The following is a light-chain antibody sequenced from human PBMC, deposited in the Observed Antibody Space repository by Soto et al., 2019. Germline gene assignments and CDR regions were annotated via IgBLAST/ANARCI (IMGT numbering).Light chain of an antibody. V-gene: IGKV1-9*01. CDR3: QQLNEYPPCT. J-gene: IGKJ5*01. CDR1: QDVRSY. Sequence: DIQLTQSPSFLSASVGDRVTITCRASQDVRSYLAWYQQKPGKPPKLLISTASTLQSGVPSRFSGSGFGTEFTLTLSSLPPEDSATYYCQQLNEYPPCTVAQGTRLEI. CDR2: TAS.